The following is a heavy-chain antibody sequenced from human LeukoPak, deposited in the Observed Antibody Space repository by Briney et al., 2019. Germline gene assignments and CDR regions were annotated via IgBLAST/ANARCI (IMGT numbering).Heavy chain of an antibody. CDR3: ARLRGIAVAGTLRAYFDY. V-gene: IGHV4-61*01. CDR1: GGSVSSGSYY. Sequence: SETLSLTCTVSGGSVSSGSYYWSWIRQPPGKGLEWIGYIYYSGSTNYNPSLKSRVTISVDTSKNQFSLKLSSVTAADTAVYYCARLRGIAVAGTLRAYFDYWGQGTLVTVSS. D-gene: IGHD6-19*01. CDR2: IYYSGST. J-gene: IGHJ4*02.